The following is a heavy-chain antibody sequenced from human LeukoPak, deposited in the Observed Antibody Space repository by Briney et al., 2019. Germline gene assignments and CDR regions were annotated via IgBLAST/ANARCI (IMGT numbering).Heavy chain of an antibody. CDR2: IPYDGSNK. D-gene: IGHD5-24*01. CDR1: GFTFSSYA. J-gene: IGHJ4*02. V-gene: IGHV3-30-3*01. CDR3: ARDRGRDGYNYPFDY. Sequence: GGSLRLSCAASGFTFSSYAMHWVRQAPGKGLEWVAVIPYDGSNKYYADSVKGRFTISRDNSKNTLYLQMNSLRAEDTAVYYCARDRGRDGYNYPFDYWGQGTLVTVSS.